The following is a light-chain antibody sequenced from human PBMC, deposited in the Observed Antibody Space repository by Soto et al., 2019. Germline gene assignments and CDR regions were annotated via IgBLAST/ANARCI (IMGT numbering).Light chain of an antibody. V-gene: IGLV2-8*01. J-gene: IGLJ2*01. CDR1: GNDVGAYNY. Sequence: QSALTQHPSASGSPGQSVTISCTGTGNDVGAYNYVSWYQQHPGKAPKLMIYEVSKRPSGVPDRFSGSKSGDTASLTVSGLQAEDEADYYCSSYAGRPLGVLFGGGTKLTVL. CDR2: EVS. CDR3: SSYAGRPLGVL.